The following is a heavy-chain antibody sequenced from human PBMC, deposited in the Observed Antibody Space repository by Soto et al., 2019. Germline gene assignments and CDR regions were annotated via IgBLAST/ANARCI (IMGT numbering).Heavy chain of an antibody. CDR3: AKVWENPTQQLVHDYYYYYGMDV. CDR1: GFTFSSYA. V-gene: IGHV3-23*01. D-gene: IGHD6-13*01. J-gene: IGHJ6*02. CDR2: ISGSGGST. Sequence: GGSLRLSCAASGFTFSSYAMSWVRQAPGKGLEWVSAISGSGGSTYYADSVKGRFTISRDNSKNTLYLQMNSLRAEDTAVYYCAKVWENPTQQLVHDYYYYYGMDVWGQGTTVTVSS.